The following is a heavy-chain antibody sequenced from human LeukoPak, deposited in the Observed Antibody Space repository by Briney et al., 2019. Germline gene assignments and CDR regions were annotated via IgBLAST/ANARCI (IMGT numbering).Heavy chain of an antibody. CDR1: GYSISSGYY. D-gene: IGHD3-22*01. Sequence: KPSETLSLTCAVSGYSISSGYYWGWIRQPPGKGLEWIGSIYHSGSTYYNPSLKSRVTISVDTSKSQFSLKLSSVTAADTAVYYCARVKDSSGYYSWGYWGQGTLVTVSS. CDR2: IYHSGST. J-gene: IGHJ4*02. V-gene: IGHV4-38-2*01. CDR3: ARVKDSSGYYSWGY.